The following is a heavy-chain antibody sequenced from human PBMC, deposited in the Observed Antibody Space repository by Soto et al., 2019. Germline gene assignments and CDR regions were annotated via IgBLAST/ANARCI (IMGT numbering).Heavy chain of an antibody. Sequence: TLSLTCAVSGGSISSGGYSWSWIRQPPGKGLEWIGYIYHSGSTYYNPSLKSRVTISVDRSKNQFSLKLGSVTAADTAVYYCASYNWNANWFDPWGQGTLVTVSS. V-gene: IGHV4-30-2*01. CDR1: GGSISSGGYS. CDR3: ASYNWNANWFDP. CDR2: IYHSGST. J-gene: IGHJ5*02. D-gene: IGHD1-20*01.